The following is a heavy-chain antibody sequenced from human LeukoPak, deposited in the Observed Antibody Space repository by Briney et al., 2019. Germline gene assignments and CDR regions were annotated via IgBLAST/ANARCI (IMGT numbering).Heavy chain of an antibody. CDR1: GFTFGSPW. CDR3: ARGTAGYHSSYFDY. Sequence: GGSPRLSCAASGFTFGSPWMHWVRQAPGKGLVWVSRINSDGSATAYADSVKGRFTIPRDNAENTLYLQMNSLRAEDTAVYYCARGTAGYHSSYFDYWGQGTLVTVSS. J-gene: IGHJ4*02. V-gene: IGHV3-74*01. CDR2: INSDGSAT. D-gene: IGHD3-16*02.